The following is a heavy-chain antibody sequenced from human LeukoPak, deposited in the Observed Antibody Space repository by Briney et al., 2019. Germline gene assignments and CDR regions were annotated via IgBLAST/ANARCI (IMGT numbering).Heavy chain of an antibody. CDR1: GFTFSTFA. CDR2: IFPGGGEI. CDR3: ATYRQVLLPFES. J-gene: IGHJ4*02. Sequence: GGSLRLSCAASGFTFSTFAMIWVRQPPGKGLEWVSSIFPGGGEIHYADSVRGRFTISRDNSRSTLSLQMNSLRAEDTAIYYCATYRQVLLPFESWGQGTLVTVSS. D-gene: IGHD2-8*02. V-gene: IGHV3-23*01.